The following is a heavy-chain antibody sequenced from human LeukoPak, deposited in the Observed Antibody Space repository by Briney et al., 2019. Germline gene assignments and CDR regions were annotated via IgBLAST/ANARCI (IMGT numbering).Heavy chain of an antibody. CDR3: ARGYGDSKRGLSDY. Sequence: GRSLRLSCAGSGFTFNNYSIHWVRQAPGKGLEWVAVISYDGNTKYYADSMKGRFTISRDNSKNTLYLQMNSLRVDDTAVYYCARGYGDSKRGLSDYWGQGTLVTVSS. CDR2: ISYDGNTK. D-gene: IGHD2-15*01. V-gene: IGHV3-30-3*01. CDR1: GFTFNNYS. J-gene: IGHJ4*02.